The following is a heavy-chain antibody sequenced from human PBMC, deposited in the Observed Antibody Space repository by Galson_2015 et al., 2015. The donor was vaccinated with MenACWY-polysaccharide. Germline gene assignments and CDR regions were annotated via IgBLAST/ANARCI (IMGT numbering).Heavy chain of an antibody. CDR1: GFTFSSYS. V-gene: IGHV3-48*02. D-gene: IGHD2-8*01. CDR2: IYSTSSTI. J-gene: IGHJ3*02. Sequence: SLRLSCAASGFTFSSYSMNWVRQAPGKGLEWVSYIYSTSSTIYYADSVKGRFTVSRDNAKNSLYLQTNSLRDEDTAVYYCAKYRGSYTFDIWGQGTMVTVSS. CDR3: AKYRGSYTFDI.